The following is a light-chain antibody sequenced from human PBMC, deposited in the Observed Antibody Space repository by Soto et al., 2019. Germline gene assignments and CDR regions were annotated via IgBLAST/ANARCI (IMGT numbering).Light chain of an antibody. V-gene: IGLV2-14*01. CDR1: SRDVGSYNR. CDR3: SSYTNTNTRACV. Sequence: QSALTQPASVSGSPGQSITISCTGTSRDVGSYNRVSWYQQHPGKAPNLIIYEVTDRPSGVSNRFSGSKSGNTASLTISGLQAEHEAEDYCSSYTNTNTRACVFGTGTQLTVL. CDR2: EVT. J-gene: IGLJ1*01.